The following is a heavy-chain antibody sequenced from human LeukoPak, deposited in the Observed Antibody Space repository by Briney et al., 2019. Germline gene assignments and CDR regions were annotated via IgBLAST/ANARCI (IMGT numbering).Heavy chain of an antibody. CDR3: ARYGSNYANWFDP. J-gene: IGHJ5*02. Sequence: AESLLISCQGSGYSFTTYWISWVRQMPGKGLEWMGRIDPADSYTNYSPSFQGHVTISADKSISTAYLQWRSLKASDTAMYYCARYGSNYANWFDPWGQGTLVTVSS. V-gene: IGHV5-10-1*01. CDR1: GYSFTTYW. D-gene: IGHD4-11*01. CDR2: IDPADSYT.